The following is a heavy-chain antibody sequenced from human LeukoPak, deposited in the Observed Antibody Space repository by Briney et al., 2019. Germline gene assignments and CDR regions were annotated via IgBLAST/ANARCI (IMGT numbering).Heavy chain of an antibody. Sequence: GGSLRLSCAASGFTVSSNYMSWVRQAPGKGLEWVSVIYSGGSTYYADSVKGRFTISRDNSKNTLYLQMNSLRAEDTAVYYCARGVPATDDAFDIWGQGTMVTVSS. CDR3: ARGVPATDDAFDI. CDR2: IYSGGST. CDR1: GFTVSSNY. V-gene: IGHV3-66*02. J-gene: IGHJ3*02.